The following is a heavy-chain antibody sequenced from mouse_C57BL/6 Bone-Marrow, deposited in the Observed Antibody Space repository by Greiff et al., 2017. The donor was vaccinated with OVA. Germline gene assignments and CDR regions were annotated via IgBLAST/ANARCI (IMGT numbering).Heavy chain of an antibody. CDR1: GYTFTSYW. V-gene: IGHV1-64*01. J-gene: IGHJ1*03. D-gene: IGHD1-1*01. Sequence: VQLQQPGAELVKPGASVKLSCKASGYTFTSYWMHWVKQRPGQGLEWIGMIHPNSGSTNYNEKFKSKATLTVDKSSSTAYMQLSSLTSEDSAVYYCHDSYPGYFDVWGTGTTVTVSS. CDR2: IHPNSGST. CDR3: HDSYPGYFDV.